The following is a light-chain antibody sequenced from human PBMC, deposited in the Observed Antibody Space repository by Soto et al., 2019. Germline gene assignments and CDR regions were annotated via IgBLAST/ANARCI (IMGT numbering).Light chain of an antibody. J-gene: IGKJ1*01. CDR3: LQNSGYPRT. CDR2: AAP. V-gene: IGKV1-6*01. Sequence: AIQMTQSPSSLCASVRDRVTITCRASQATTNDLSWYQQKPGKAPNLLIFAAPSLKTGVPPRFSGSGSYTDFTLTISSLQPEDFATYYCLQNSGYPRTFGQGTKVEIK. CDR1: QATTND.